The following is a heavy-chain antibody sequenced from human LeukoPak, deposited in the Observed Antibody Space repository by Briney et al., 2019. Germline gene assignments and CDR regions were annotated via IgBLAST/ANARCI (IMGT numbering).Heavy chain of an antibody. CDR2: IFYSGST. V-gene: IGHV4-39*07. CDR3: ARQVAIVEPTDPNWFDS. Sequence: SETLSLTCNVSGDSIGSSSYYWGWIRQTPEKGLEWIGSIFYSGSTYYTPSLKSRVTMSLDTSKNQFSLRLTSVTAADTAVYYCARQVAIVEPTDPNWFDSWGQGTLVTVSS. D-gene: IGHD1-26*01. J-gene: IGHJ5*01. CDR1: GDSIGSSSYY.